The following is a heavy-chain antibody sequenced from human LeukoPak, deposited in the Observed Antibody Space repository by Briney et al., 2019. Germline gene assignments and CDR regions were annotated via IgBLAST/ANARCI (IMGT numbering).Heavy chain of an antibody. D-gene: IGHD3-22*01. Sequence: GGSLRLSCAASGFTFSSYWMSWVRQAPGKGLEWVANIKQDGSEKYYVDSVKGRFTISRDNAKNSLYQQMNSLGAEDTAVYYCARAPRWGDYDSSGYSYYFDYWGQGTLVTVSS. J-gene: IGHJ4*02. V-gene: IGHV3-7*03. CDR1: GFTFSSYW. CDR2: IKQDGSEK. CDR3: ARAPRWGDYDSSGYSYYFDY.